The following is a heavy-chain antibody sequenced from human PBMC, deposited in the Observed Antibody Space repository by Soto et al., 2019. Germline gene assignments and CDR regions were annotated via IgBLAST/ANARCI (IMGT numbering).Heavy chain of an antibody. D-gene: IGHD3-3*01. V-gene: IGHV5-10-1*01. J-gene: IGHJ6*02. CDR1: GYSFTSYW. Sequence: GESLKISCKGSGYSFTSYWISWVRQMPGKGLEWMGRIDPSDSYTNYSPSFQGHVTISADKSISTAYLQWSSLKASDTAMYYCARQTIFGVSYYYGMDVWGQGTTVTVSS. CDR3: ARQTIFGVSYYYGMDV. CDR2: IDPSDSYT.